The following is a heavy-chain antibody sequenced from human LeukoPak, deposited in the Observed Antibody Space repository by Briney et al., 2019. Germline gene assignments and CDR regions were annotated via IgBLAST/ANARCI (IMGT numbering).Heavy chain of an antibody. J-gene: IGHJ3*02. Sequence: PGGSLRLSCAASGFTFSSYEMNWVRQAPGKGLEWVLYISGRGSTIYYADSVKGRFTISRDNAKNSLYLQMNSLRAEDTAVYYCARMHYDSSGYPPDAFDIWGQGTMVTVSS. CDR3: ARMHYDSSGYPPDAFDI. D-gene: IGHD3-22*01. V-gene: IGHV3-48*03. CDR2: ISGRGSTI. CDR1: GFTFSSYE.